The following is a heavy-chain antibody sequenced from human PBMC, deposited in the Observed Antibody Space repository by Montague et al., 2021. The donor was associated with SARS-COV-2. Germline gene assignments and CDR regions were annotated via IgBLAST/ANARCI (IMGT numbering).Heavy chain of an antibody. Sequence: PALVKPTQTLTLTCTVSGFSLNTNGMGVGWIRQPPGEAPAWLALIYWDDDKRYSPSLKIRLTITKDTSRNQVVLTMTNVDPGDTGTYFCARYTSRMYGSFDYGGQGALVSVSS. CDR2: IYWDDDK. J-gene: IGHJ4*02. CDR3: ARYTSRMYGSFDY. D-gene: IGHD3-16*02. CDR1: GFSLNTNGMG. V-gene: IGHV2-5*02.